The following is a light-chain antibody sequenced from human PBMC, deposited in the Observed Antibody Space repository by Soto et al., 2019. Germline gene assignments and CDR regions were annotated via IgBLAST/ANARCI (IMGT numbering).Light chain of an antibody. CDR1: QDIDKF. V-gene: IGKV1-33*01. Sequence: DIKMTQSPSPLSGSLGARVAITCQASQDIDKFLNWYQQKPGKPPKXXIDDASNLATGVPSRFSGRGSGTDFTFTISSLQTEDFATYYCQQYDDLSITFGQGARLEIK. CDR3: QQYDDLSIT. CDR2: DAS. J-gene: IGKJ5*01.